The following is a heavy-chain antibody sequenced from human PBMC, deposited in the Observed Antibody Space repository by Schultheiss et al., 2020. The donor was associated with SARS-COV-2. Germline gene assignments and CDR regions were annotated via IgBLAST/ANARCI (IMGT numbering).Heavy chain of an antibody. V-gene: IGHV3-74*01. CDR3: ATDLAGEEDH. Sequence: GESLKISCAASGFTFNNYWMHWVRQTPGKGLVWVSRMNEDGSITTYADSVKGRFTISRDNAKKTLYLQMNSLRGEDTAVYYCATDLAGEEDHWGQGTLVTVSS. D-gene: IGHD3-16*01. J-gene: IGHJ4*02. CDR2: MNEDGSIT. CDR1: GFTFNNYW.